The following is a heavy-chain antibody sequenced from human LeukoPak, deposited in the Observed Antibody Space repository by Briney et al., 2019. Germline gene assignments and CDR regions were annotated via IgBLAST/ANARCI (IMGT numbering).Heavy chain of an antibody. V-gene: IGHV4-39*07. Sequence: PSETLSLTCTVSGGSLSSSDYYWGWIRQPPGKGLEWLGSIYYTGSTYYNPSLKSRVTISVDTSKNQFSLKLSSVTAADTAVYYCARGSFEVVAAAQSNFDYWGQGTLVTVSS. CDR3: ARGSFEVVAAAQSNFDY. CDR1: GGSLSSSDYY. CDR2: IYYTGST. D-gene: IGHD6-13*01. J-gene: IGHJ4*02.